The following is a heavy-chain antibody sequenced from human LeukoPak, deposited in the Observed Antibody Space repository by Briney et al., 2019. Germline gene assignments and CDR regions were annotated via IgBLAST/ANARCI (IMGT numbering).Heavy chain of an antibody. D-gene: IGHD3-22*01. V-gene: IGHV3-20*04. CDR1: GFTFSSYW. CDR3: ARSYSSGYYGYMDV. J-gene: IGHJ6*03. CDR2: INWSGGST. Sequence: PGGSLRLSCAASGFTFSSYWMSWVRQAPGKGLEWVSGINWSGGSTGYADSMKGRFTISRDNAKNSLYLQMNSLRAEDTALYYCARSYSSGYYGYMDVWGKGTTVTVS.